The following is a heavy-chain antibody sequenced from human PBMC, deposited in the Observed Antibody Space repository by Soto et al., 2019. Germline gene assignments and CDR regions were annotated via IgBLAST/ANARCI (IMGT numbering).Heavy chain of an antibody. V-gene: IGHV3-30-3*01. CDR2: ISYEGSNT. J-gene: IGHJ6*02. D-gene: IGHD1-1*01. CDR3: ARVTPGNNLYYFSGLDF. Sequence: QVHLVESGGGVVQHGRSLRLSCVASGFTFDTYGIHWVRQAPGKGLQWVALISYEGSNTYYADSVRGRFTISRDNSKNTLYLQMNTLRPEDTGLYYCARVTPGNNLYYFSGLDFWGQGTSVTVSS. CDR1: GFTFDTYG.